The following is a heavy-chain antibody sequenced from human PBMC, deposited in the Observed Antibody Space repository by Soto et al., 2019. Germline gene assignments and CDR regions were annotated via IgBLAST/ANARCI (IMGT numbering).Heavy chain of an antibody. CDR3: ARDKRSGIADVRYYFDY. V-gene: IGHV4-4*02. J-gene: IGHJ4*02. D-gene: IGHD6-13*01. CDR1: SGSISSSNW. Sequence: QVQLQESGPGLVKPSGPLSLTCAVSSGSISSSNWWGWVRQPPGKGLGWLGEIYHSGSTNYNPSLKSRVTISVDKSKNQFSLKLSSVTAADTAVYYCARDKRSGIADVRYYFDYWGQGTLVTVSS. CDR2: IYHSGST.